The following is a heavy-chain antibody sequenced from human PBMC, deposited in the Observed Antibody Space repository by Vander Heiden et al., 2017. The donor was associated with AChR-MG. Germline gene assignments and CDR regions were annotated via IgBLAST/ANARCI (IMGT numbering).Heavy chain of an antibody. J-gene: IGHJ5*02. V-gene: IGHV3-23*01. CDR1: GFTLSSYA. D-gene: IGHD6-19*01. CDR3: AKWGIAVAGSGEGWFDP. CDR2: ISGSGGST. Sequence: EVQLLESGGGLVQPGGSLRLSCAASGFTLSSYAMSWVRQAAGKGLEWVSAISGSGGSTYYADSVKGRFTISRDNSKNTLYLQMNSLRAEDTAVYYCAKWGIAVAGSGEGWFDPWGQGTLVTVSS.